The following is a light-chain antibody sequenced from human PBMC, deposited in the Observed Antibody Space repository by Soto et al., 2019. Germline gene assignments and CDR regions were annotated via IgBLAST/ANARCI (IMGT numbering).Light chain of an antibody. Sequence: IVLTQSPGTLSLSPGERATLSCRASQSVSSSYLAWYQQKPGQAPRLLIYGASSRATGIPDRFSGSGSGTDFTLTISRLEPEDFAVYYCQQYDSSTKTFGQGTKVDIX. CDR3: QQYDSSTKT. CDR2: GAS. V-gene: IGKV3-20*01. CDR1: QSVSSSY. J-gene: IGKJ1*01.